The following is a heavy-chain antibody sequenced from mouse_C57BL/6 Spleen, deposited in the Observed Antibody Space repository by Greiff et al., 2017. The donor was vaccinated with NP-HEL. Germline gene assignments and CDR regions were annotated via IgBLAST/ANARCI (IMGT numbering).Heavy chain of an antibody. CDR3: ARGHYYFDY. CDR2: IYPSDSET. Sequence: QVQLQQPGAELVRPGSSVKLSCKASGYTFTSYWMDWVKQRPGQGLEWIGNIYPSDSETHYNQKFKDKATLTVDKSSSTAYMQLSSLTSEDSAVYYCARGHYYFDYWGQGTTLTVSS. CDR1: GYTFTSYW. V-gene: IGHV1-61*01. J-gene: IGHJ2*01.